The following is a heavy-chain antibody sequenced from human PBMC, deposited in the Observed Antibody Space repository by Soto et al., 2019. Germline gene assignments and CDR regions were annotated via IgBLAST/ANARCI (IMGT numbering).Heavy chain of an antibody. CDR1: GGSISNLY. CDR3: ARDLRGYSYGYDAFDI. J-gene: IGHJ3*02. D-gene: IGHD5-18*01. Sequence: SETLSLTCTVSGGSISNLYWSWIRQPPGKGLEWMGYISYSGITNYNPSLKSRFTISVDTSKNQFSLKLSSVTAADAAVYYCARDLRGYSYGYDAFDIWGQGTMVTVSS. V-gene: IGHV4-59*11. CDR2: ISYSGIT.